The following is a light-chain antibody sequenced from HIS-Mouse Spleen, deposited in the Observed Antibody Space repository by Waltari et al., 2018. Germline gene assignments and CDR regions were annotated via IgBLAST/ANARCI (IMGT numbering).Light chain of an antibody. J-gene: IGLJ1*01. CDR1: SSNIGAGYD. CDR3: QSYDSSLSAHYV. V-gene: IGLV1-40*01. CDR2: GNS. Sequence: QSVLTQPPSVSGAPGQRVTISCTGSSSNIGAGYDLHWYQQLPGTAPKLLIYGNSNRPSWVPDRFSGSKSGTSASLAITGLQAEDEADYYCQSYDSSLSAHYVFGTGTKVTVL.